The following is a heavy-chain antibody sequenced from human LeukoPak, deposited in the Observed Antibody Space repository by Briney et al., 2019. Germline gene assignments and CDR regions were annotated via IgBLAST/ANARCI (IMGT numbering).Heavy chain of an antibody. CDR1: GGSISSYY. D-gene: IGHD6-13*01. CDR3: ARDLYSSRTNDAFVI. V-gene: IGHV4-4*07. J-gene: IGHJ3*02. Sequence: SETLSLTCTVSGGSISSYYWSWIRQPAGKGLEWIGRIYTSGSTNYNPSLKSRVTISVDTSKNQFSLKLSSVTAADTAVYYCARDLYSSRTNDAFVIWGQGTMVTVSS. CDR2: IYTSGST.